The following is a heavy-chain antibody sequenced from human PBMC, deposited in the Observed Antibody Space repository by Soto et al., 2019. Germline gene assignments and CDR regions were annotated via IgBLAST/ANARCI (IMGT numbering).Heavy chain of an antibody. Sequence: LSLTCTVSGGSISSSSYYWGWIRQPPGKGLEWIGSIYYSGSTYYNPSLKSRVTISVDTSKKQFSLKLSSVTAADTAVYYCARRGGSGWYLDAFDIWGQGTMVTVSS. CDR2: IYYSGST. D-gene: IGHD6-19*01. V-gene: IGHV4-39*01. CDR3: ARRGGSGWYLDAFDI. CDR1: GGSISSSSYY. J-gene: IGHJ3*02.